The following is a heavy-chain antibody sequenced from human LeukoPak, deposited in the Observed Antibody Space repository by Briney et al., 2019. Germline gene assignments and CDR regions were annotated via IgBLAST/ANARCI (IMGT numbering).Heavy chain of an antibody. V-gene: IGHV6-1*01. J-gene: IGHJ5*02. CDR2: TYYRSTWYN. Sequence: SQTPSLTCAISGDSVSSNSVTWNWIRQSPSRGLEWLGRTYYRSTWYNDYAVSVRGRITVNPDTSKNQFSLHLNSVTPEDTAVYYCARRLTQYDCFDPWGQGILVTVSS. CDR3: ARRLTQYDCFDP. CDR1: GDSVSSNSVT. D-gene: IGHD2-2*01.